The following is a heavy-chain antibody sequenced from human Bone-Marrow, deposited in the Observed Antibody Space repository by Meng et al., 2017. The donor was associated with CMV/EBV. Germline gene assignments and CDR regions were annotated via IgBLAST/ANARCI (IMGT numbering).Heavy chain of an antibody. J-gene: IGHJ4*02. D-gene: IGHD3-10*01. Sequence: GESLKISCAASGFTFSSYAMHWVRQAPGKGLEWVAVISYDGSNKYYADSVKGRFTISRDNSKNTLYLQMNSLRAEDTALYYCARDGVRGLDYWGQGTLVTVSS. CDR1: GFTFSSYA. CDR3: ARDGVRGLDY. V-gene: IGHV3-30*04. CDR2: ISYDGSNK.